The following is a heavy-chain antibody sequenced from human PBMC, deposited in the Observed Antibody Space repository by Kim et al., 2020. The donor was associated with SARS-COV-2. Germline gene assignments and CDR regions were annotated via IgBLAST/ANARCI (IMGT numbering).Heavy chain of an antibody. CDR1: GGSISSSSYY. CDR2: IYYSGST. Sequence: SETLSLTCTVSGGSISSSSYYWGWIRQPPGKGLEWIGSIYYSGSTYYNPSLKSRVTISVDTSKNQFSLKLSSVTAADTAVYYCAREAYSGSSGYYYYYGMDVWGQGTPVTVSS. V-gene: IGHV4-39*07. CDR3: AREAYSGSSGYYYYYGMDV. J-gene: IGHJ6*02. D-gene: IGHD6-6*01.